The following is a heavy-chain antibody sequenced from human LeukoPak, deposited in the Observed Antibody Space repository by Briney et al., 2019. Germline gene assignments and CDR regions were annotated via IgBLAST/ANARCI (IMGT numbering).Heavy chain of an antibody. V-gene: IGHV3-23*01. CDR3: AKQLGYCSDGSCYFPY. Sequence: PGGSLRLSCAASGFPFTVYPTHWVRQAPGKGLEWVSAISNNGGYTYYADSVQGRFTISRDNSKSTLCLQMNSLRAEDTAVYYCAKQLGYCSDGSCYFPYWGQGTLVTVSS. CDR1: GFPFTVYP. J-gene: IGHJ4*02. D-gene: IGHD2-15*01. CDR2: ISNNGGYT.